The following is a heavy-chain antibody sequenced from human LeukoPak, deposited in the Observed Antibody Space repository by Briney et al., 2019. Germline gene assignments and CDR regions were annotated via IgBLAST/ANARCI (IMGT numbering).Heavy chain of an antibody. V-gene: IGHV3-74*01. CDR1: GFSFSSYW. D-gene: IGHD6-19*01. Sequence: GGSLRLSCAASGFSFSSYWMHWVRQAPGMGLVWVSRISTDGSTTNYADSVKGRFTISRDNAKNTLYLQMNSLRAEDTAVYYCARDPNRQWLVTDDYWGQGTLVTVSS. CDR3: ARDPNRQWLVTDDY. J-gene: IGHJ4*02. CDR2: ISTDGSTT.